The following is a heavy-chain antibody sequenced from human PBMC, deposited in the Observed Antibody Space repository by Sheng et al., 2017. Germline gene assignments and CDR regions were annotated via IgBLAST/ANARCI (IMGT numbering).Heavy chain of an antibody. V-gene: IGHV3-74*01. CDR2: INSDGSST. CDR3: ARDPLGGTSFNY. Sequence: EVQLVESGGGLVQPGRSLRLSCAASGFTFSSYWIHWVRQPPGKGLVWVSRINSDGSSTTYADSVKGRFTISRDNAKNTLFLQMNSLRAEDTAVYYCARDPLGGTSFNYWGQGTLVTVSS. J-gene: IGHJ4*02. CDR1: GFTFSSYW. D-gene: IGHD2-15*01.